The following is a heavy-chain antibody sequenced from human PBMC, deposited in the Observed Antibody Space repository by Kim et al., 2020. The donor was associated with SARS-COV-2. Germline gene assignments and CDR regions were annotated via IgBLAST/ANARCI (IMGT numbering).Heavy chain of an antibody. CDR2: ISGSGGST. CDR3: AKWASYDILTGYYGNFDY. D-gene: IGHD3-9*01. Sequence: GGSLRLSCAASGFTFSSYAMSWVRQAPGKGLEWVSAISGSGGSTYYADSVKGRFTISRDNSKNTLYLQMNSLRAEDTAVYYCAKWASYDILTGYYGNFDYWGQGTLVTVSS. J-gene: IGHJ4*02. V-gene: IGHV3-23*01. CDR1: GFTFSSYA.